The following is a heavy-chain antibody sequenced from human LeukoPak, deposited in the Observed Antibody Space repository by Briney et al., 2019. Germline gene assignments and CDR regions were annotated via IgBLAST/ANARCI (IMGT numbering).Heavy chain of an antibody. CDR2: IWYDGSNK. CDR1: GFTFSSYG. J-gene: IGHJ4*02. V-gene: IGHV3-33*01. Sequence: GGSLRLSCAASGFTFSSYGMHWVRQAPGKGLEWVAVIWYDGSNKYYADSVKGRFTISRDNSKNTLYLQMNSLRAEDTAVYYCARGWEFSGLDYWGQGTLVTVSS. D-gene: IGHD1-26*01. CDR3: ARGWEFSGLDY.